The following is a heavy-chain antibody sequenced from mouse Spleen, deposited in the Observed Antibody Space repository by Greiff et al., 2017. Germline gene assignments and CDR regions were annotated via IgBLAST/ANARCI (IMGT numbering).Heavy chain of an antibody. CDR3: ARGTMVGRRYFDV. CDR1: GFTFSSYA. J-gene: IGHJ1*01. V-gene: IGHV5-9-3*01. CDR2: ISSGGGNT. Sequence: EVQLVESGGGLVKLGGSLKLSCAASGFTFSSYAMSWVRQTPEKRLEWVATISSGGGNTYYPDSVKGRFTISRDNAKNTLYLQMSSLKSEDTAMYYCARGTMVGRRYFDVWGAGTTVTVSS. D-gene: IGHD1-1*02.